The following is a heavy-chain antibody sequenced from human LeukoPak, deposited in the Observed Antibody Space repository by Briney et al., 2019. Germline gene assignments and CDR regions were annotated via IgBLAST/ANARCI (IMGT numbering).Heavy chain of an antibody. Sequence: ASVKASCKASGYTFTSYYMHWVRQAPGQGLEGMGIINASGGSTSYAQKFEGRVTMTRDMFTSTVYMELSSLRSEDTAVYYCARDSSVGATFDYWVQGTLVTVSS. D-gene: IGHD1-26*01. CDR2: INASGGST. CDR3: ARDSSVGATFDY. V-gene: IGHV1-46*01. J-gene: IGHJ4*02. CDR1: GYTFTSYY.